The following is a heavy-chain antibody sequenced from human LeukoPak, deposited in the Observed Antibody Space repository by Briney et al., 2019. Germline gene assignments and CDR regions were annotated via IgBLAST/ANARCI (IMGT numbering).Heavy chain of an antibody. CDR2: ISAYNGNT. J-gene: IGHJ5*02. Sequence: APVKVSCKASGYTFTSYGISWVRQAPGQGLEWMGWISAYNGNTNYAQKLQGRVTMTTDTSTSTAYMELRSLRSDDTAVYYCARRRQWLVSNDWFDPWGQGTLVTVSS. V-gene: IGHV1-18*01. CDR3: ARRRQWLVSNDWFDP. D-gene: IGHD6-19*01. CDR1: GYTFTSYG.